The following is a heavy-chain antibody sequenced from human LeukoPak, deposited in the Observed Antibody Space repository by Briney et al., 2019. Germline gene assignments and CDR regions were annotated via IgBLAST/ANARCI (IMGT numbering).Heavy chain of an antibody. J-gene: IGHJ4*02. CDR1: GGSISSGGYY. D-gene: IGHD3-9*01. Sequence: PSEALSLTCTVSGGSISSGGYYWSWIRQHPGKGLEWIGYIYYSGSTYYNPSLKSRVTISVDTSKNQFSLKLSSVTAADTAVYYCARGEILTGYPSYFDYWGQGTLVTVSS. CDR3: ARGEILTGYPSYFDY. CDR2: IYYSGST. V-gene: IGHV4-31*03.